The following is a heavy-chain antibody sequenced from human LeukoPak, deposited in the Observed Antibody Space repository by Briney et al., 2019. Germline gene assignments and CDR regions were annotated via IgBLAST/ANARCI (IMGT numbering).Heavy chain of an antibody. V-gene: IGHV1-69*05. CDR2: IIPIFGTA. CDR3: ARDEVSIAAADP. D-gene: IGHD6-13*01. J-gene: IGHJ5*02. Sequence: SVKVSCKASGGTFSSYAISWVRQAPGQGLEWMGGIIPIFGTANYAQKFQGRVTMTRDTSISTAYMELSRLRSDDTAVYYCARDEVSIAAADPWGQGTLVTVSS. CDR1: GGTFSSYA.